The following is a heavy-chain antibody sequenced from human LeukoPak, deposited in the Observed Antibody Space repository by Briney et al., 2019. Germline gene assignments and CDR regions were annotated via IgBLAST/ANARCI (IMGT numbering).Heavy chain of an antibody. CDR2: IYYSGST. CDR3: ARHARIPGYSSSWPFYY. J-gene: IGHJ4*02. V-gene: IGHV4-59*08. CDR1: GGSISSYY. Sequence: SETLSLTCTVSGGSISSYYWSWIRQPPGKGLEGIGYIYYSGSTNYNPSLKSRVTISVDTSKNQFSLKLSSVTAADTAVYYCARHARIPGYSSSWPFYYWGQGTLVTVSP. D-gene: IGHD6-13*01.